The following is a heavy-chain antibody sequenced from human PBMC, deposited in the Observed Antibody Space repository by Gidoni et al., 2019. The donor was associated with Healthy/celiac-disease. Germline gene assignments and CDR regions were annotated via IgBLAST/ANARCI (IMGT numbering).Heavy chain of an antibody. D-gene: IGHD6-6*01. CDR3: AKAKEYSSSSLDY. CDR1: GFTFDDYA. J-gene: IGHJ4*02. Sequence: EVQLVESGGGLVQPGRSLRLSCAASGFTFDDYAMHWVRQAPGKGLEWVSGISWNSGSIGYADSVKGRFTISRDNAKNSLYLQMNSLRAEDTALYYCAKAKEYSSSSLDYWGQGTLVTVSS. V-gene: IGHV3-9*01. CDR2: ISWNSGSI.